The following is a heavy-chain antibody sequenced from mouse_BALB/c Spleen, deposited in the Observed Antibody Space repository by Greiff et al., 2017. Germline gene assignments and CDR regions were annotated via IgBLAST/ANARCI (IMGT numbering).Heavy chain of an antibody. Sequence: VQLQQSGPELVKPGASVKISCKTSGYTFTDYNMDWVKQSHGKSLEWIGDINPNNGGTIYNQKFKGKATLTVDKSSSTAYMELRSLTSEDTAVYYCARGILHAMDYWGQGTSVTVSS. CDR2: INPNNGGT. CDR3: ARGILHAMDY. CDR1: GYTFTDYN. V-gene: IGHV1-18*01. J-gene: IGHJ4*01.